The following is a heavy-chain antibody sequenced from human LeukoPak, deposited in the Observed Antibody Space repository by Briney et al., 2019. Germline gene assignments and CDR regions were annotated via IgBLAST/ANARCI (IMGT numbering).Heavy chain of an antibody. D-gene: IGHD6-19*01. V-gene: IGHV4-31*03. J-gene: IGHJ5*02. CDR2: IYYSGST. Sequence: SETLSLTCTVSGGSISSGGYYWSWIRQHPGKGLEWIGYIYYSGSTYYNPSLKSRVTISVDTSKNQFSLKLSSVTAADTAVYYCARRYSSGWYWFDPWGQGTLVTVSS. CDR1: GGSISSGGYY. CDR3: ARRYSSGWYWFDP.